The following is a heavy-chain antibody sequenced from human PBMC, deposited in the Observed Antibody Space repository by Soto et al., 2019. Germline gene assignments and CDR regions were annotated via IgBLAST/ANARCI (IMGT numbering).Heavy chain of an antibody. D-gene: IGHD6-19*01. V-gene: IGHV3-23*01. CDR1: GFTFSSYG. CDR2: FIGIDNST. CDR3: AKLGDYSSGRLDS. J-gene: IGHJ4*02. Sequence: EVKLLESGGDLVQPGGSLRLSCAASGFTFSSYGMSWVRQAPGMGLDWVSSFIGIDNSTYYADSMKGRFTISGDKSKNTVYLQMNSLRGEDTAVYYCAKLGDYSSGRLDSWGQGTLVTVSS.